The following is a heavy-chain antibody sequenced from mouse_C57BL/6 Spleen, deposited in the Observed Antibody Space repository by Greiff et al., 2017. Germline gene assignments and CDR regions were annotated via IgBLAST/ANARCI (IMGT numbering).Heavy chain of an antibody. Sequence: EVMLVESGEGLVKPGGSLKLSCAASGFTFSSYAMSWVRQTPEKRLEWVAYISSGGDYIYYADTVKGRFTISRDNARNTLYLQMSSLKSEDTAMYYCTRDYTTGVGYYAMDYWGQGTSVTVSS. D-gene: IGHD1-1*01. J-gene: IGHJ4*01. CDR3: TRDYTTGVGYYAMDY. CDR2: ISSGGDYI. V-gene: IGHV5-9-1*02. CDR1: GFTFSSYA.